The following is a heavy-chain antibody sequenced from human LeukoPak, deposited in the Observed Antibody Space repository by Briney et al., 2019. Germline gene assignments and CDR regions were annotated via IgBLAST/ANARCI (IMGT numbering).Heavy chain of an antibody. V-gene: IGHV1-18*01. Sequence: GASVKVSCKASGYIFTEYGISWVRQAPGQGLEWMGWISAYNGDTDYAQKLQSRVTMTTDTSTSTDYMELRSLRSDDTAVYFCARSHAFDIWGQGTMVTVSS. CDR3: ARSHAFDI. CDR1: GYIFTEYG. CDR2: ISAYNGDT. J-gene: IGHJ3*02.